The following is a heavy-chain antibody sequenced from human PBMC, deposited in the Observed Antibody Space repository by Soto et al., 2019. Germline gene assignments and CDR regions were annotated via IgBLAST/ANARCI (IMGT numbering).Heavy chain of an antibody. V-gene: IGHV1-8*01. CDR1: GYSFTNND. Sequence: AASVKVSCDASGYSFTNNDVSWVRQATGQGLEWMGWMNPGSGDTGYAQKFQGRVTMTRDISIATAYLELSSLRSDDTAIYYCARMATFGSLNWFDPWGQGTLVTVSS. CDR2: MNPGSGDT. CDR3: ARMATFGSLNWFDP. D-gene: IGHD3-16*01. J-gene: IGHJ5*02.